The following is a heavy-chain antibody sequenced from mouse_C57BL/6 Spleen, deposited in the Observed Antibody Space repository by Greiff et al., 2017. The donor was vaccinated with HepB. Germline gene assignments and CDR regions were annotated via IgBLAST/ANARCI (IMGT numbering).Heavy chain of an antibody. Sequence: EVQGVESGPELVKPGASVKISCKASGYSFTGYYMNWVKQSPEKSLEWIGEINPSTGGTTYNQKFKAKATLTVDKSSSTAYMQLKSLTSEDSAVYYCARSRGDYWGQGTSVTVSS. V-gene: IGHV1-42*01. J-gene: IGHJ4*01. D-gene: IGHD3-1*01. CDR2: INPSTGGT. CDR3: ARSRGDY. CDR1: GYSFTGYY.